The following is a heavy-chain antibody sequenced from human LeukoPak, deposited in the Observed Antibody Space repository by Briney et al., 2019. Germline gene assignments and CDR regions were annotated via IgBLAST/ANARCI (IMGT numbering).Heavy chain of an antibody. D-gene: IGHD3-16*02. CDR3: ARGNYDYVWGSYRYPNFDY. CDR2: IIPIFGTV. Sequence: SVKVSCKASGGTFSSYAISWVRQAPGQGLEWMGGIIPIFGTVNYAQKFQGRVTITTDESTSTAYMELSSLRSEDTAVYYCARGNYDYVWGSYRYPNFDYWGQGTLVTVSS. CDR1: GGTFSSYA. V-gene: IGHV1-69*05. J-gene: IGHJ4*02.